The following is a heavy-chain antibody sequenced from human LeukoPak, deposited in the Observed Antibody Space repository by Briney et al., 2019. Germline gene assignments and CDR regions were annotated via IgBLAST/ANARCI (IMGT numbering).Heavy chain of an antibody. D-gene: IGHD3-22*01. V-gene: IGHV1-69*13. J-gene: IGHJ4*02. CDR1: GGTFSSYA. Sequence: SVKVSCKASGGTFSSYAISWVRQAPGQGLEWMGGIIPIFGTANYAQKFQGRVAITADESTSTAYMELSSLRSEDTAVYYCARVLRNYYDSSGYYDYWGQGTLVTVSS. CDR3: ARVLRNYYDSSGYYDY. CDR2: IIPIFGTA.